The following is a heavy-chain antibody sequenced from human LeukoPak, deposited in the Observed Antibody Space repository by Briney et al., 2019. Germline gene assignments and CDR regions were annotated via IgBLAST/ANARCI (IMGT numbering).Heavy chain of an antibody. V-gene: IGHV4-39*01. D-gene: IGHD2-15*01. Sequence: PSETLSLTCTVSGGSISSYYWGWLRQPPGKGLEWIGSIYYTGTTYYSPSLKSRVTISVHTSKNQLSLKLNSVTAADTAVYYCARQECNGGSCYSRAIWFDPWGQGTLVTVSS. CDR1: GGSISSYY. CDR3: ARQECNGGSCYSRAIWFDP. J-gene: IGHJ5*02. CDR2: IYYTGTT.